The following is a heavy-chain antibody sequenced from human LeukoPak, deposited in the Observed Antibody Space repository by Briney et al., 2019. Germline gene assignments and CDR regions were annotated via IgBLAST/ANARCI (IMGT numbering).Heavy chain of an antibody. Sequence: GGSLRLSCAASGFTFSRYWMSWVRQAPGKGLEWVANIKQDGSEKYYADSVKGRFTISRDNAKNSMYLQMNSLRAEDTAVYYCARETMGADFVVVPTPFDAFDLWGQGTMVTVSS. CDR2: IKQDGSEK. D-gene: IGHD2-2*01. V-gene: IGHV3-7*01. J-gene: IGHJ3*01. CDR3: ARETMGADFVVVPTPFDAFDL. CDR1: GFTFSRYW.